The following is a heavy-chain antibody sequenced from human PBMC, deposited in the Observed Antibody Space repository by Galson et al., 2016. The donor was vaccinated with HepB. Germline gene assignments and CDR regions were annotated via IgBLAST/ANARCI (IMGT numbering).Heavy chain of an antibody. CDR1: GGTFSNFA. CDR3: ARGGGITVVRGVMPGWFDP. J-gene: IGHJ5*02. V-gene: IGHV1-69*06. D-gene: IGHD3-10*01. Sequence: SVKVSCKASGGTFSNFAISWLRQAPGQGLEWMGGIIPLFGATNYAQKFQGRVTITADKSTTTVYMDLRSPRSEDTAVYYCARGGGITVVRGVMPGWFDPWGQGTLVTVSS. CDR2: IIPLFGAT.